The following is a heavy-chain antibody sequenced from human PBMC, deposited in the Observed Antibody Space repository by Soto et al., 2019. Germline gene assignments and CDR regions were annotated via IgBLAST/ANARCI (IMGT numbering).Heavy chain of an antibody. CDR2: INAGNGNT. D-gene: IGHD1-7*01. CDR3: ARNYGHCFDI. J-gene: IGHJ3*02. CDR1: GYTFTSYA. V-gene: IGHV1-3*01. Sequence: PSVTVSCKASGYTFTSYAMLWVRQAPGQRLEWMGWINAGNGNTKYSQKFQGRVTITRDTSASTAYMELSSLRSEDTAVYYCARNYGHCFDIWGQGTMITVSS.